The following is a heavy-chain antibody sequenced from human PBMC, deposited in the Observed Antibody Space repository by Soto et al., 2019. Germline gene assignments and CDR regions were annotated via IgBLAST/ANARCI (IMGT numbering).Heavy chain of an antibody. D-gene: IGHD6-13*01. CDR3: ARQGSSDTLAAAGSSNYYYGMDV. CDR1: GGSISSSSYY. V-gene: IGHV4-39*01. Sequence: PSETLSLTCTVSGGSISSSSYYWGWIRQPPGKGLEWIGSIYYSGSTYYNPSLKSRVTISVDTSKNQFSLKLSSVTAADTAVYYCARQGSSDTLAAAGSSNYYYGMDVWGQGTTVTVSS. CDR2: IYYSGST. J-gene: IGHJ6*02.